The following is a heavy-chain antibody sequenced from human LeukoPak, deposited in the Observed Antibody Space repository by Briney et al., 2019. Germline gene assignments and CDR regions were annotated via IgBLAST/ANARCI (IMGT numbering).Heavy chain of an antibody. CDR1: GYSISSGYY. J-gene: IGHJ6*04. Sequence: SETLSLTCTVSGYSISSGYYWGWIRQPPGKGLEWIGSIYHSGSTYYNPSLKSRVTISVDTSKNQFSLKLSPVTAADTAVYYCARGRPSYYYGSGSSTMDVWGKGTTVTVSS. D-gene: IGHD3-10*01. V-gene: IGHV4-38-2*02. CDR2: IYHSGST. CDR3: ARGRPSYYYGSGSSTMDV.